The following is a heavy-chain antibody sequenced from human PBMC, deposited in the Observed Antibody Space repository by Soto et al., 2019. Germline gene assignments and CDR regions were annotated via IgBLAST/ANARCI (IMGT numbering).Heavy chain of an antibody. Sequence: PSETLSLTCTVSGGSISSSSYYWGWIRQPPGKGLEWIGSIYYSGSTYYNPSLKSRVTISVDTSKNQFSLKLSSVTAADTAVYYCARRLPITFGGVIAIPGGYYFDYWGQGTLVTVSS. D-gene: IGHD3-16*02. J-gene: IGHJ4*02. CDR1: GGSISSSSYY. CDR3: ARRLPITFGGVIAIPGGYYFDY. CDR2: IYYSGST. V-gene: IGHV4-39*01.